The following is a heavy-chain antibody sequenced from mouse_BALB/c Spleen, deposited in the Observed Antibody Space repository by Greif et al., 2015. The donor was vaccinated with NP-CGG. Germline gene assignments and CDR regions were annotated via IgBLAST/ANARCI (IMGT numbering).Heavy chain of an antibody. CDR3: ARHPYYYGSSPYYFDY. J-gene: IGHJ2*01. V-gene: IGHV5-6*01. CDR1: GFTFSSYG. D-gene: IGHD1-1*01. CDR2: ISSGGSYT. Sequence: EVQLVESGGDLVKPGGSLKLSCAASGFTFSSYGMSWVRQTPDKRLEWVATISSGGSYTYYPDSVKGRFTISRDNAKNTLYLQMSSLKSEDTAMYYCARHPYYYGSSPYYFDYWGQGTTLTVSS.